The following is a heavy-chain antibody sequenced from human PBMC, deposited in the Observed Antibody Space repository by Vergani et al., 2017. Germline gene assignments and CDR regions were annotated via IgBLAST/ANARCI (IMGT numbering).Heavy chain of an antibody. D-gene: IGHD6-6*01. Sequence: QVQLQESGPGLVKPSETLSLTCTVSGGSISSYYWSWIRQPPGKGLEWIGYIYYSGSTKYNPYLKSRVTISVDTSKKQFSLKLSSVTAADTAVYYCARFGYSSSSGGFDPWGQGTLVTVSS. CDR1: GGSISSYY. V-gene: IGHV4-59*01. CDR3: ARFGYSSSSGGFDP. J-gene: IGHJ5*02. CDR2: IYYSGST.